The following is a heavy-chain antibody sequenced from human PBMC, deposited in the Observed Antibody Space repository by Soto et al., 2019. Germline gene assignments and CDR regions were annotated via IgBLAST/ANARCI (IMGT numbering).Heavy chain of an antibody. CDR3: STTIYRGGWSREN. CDR2: ISFGGNT. V-gene: IGHV4-39*01. J-gene: IGHJ4*02. D-gene: IGHD6-19*01. Sequence: PXETLSLTCAVSGLSINSNYFWGWIRQTPGRGLEWIGSISFGGNTYYPPSLKSRVTISADLSKNQFSLELDSVTAADTAFYYCSTTIYRGGWSRENWGQGNLVT. CDR1: GLSINSNYF.